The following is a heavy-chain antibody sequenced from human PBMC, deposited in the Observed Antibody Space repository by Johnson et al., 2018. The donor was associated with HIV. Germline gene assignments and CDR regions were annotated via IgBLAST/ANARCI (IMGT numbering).Heavy chain of an antibody. CDR1: GFTFSDYY. CDR2: ISNSAITL. Sequence: QVQLVESGGGAVQPGRSLRLSCAASGFTFSDYYMSWIRQAPGKGLEWLSYISNSAITLYYADSVKGRFSISRDNAKSSVYLQMNSLRAEDTAVYYCARDGLHQLIDYGDYADRVWAVGATTAFDIWGQGTLVTVSS. V-gene: IGHV3-11*04. CDR3: ARDGLHQLIDYGDYADRVWAVGATTAFDI. D-gene: IGHD4-17*01. J-gene: IGHJ3*02.